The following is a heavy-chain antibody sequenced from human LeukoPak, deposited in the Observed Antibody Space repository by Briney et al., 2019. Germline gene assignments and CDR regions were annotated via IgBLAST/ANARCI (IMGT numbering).Heavy chain of an antibody. CDR2: IYHSGST. CDR3: ARAHITQGVVDGFDI. D-gene: IGHD3-10*01. J-gene: IGHJ3*02. V-gene: IGHV4-31*03. Sequence: SETLSLTCTVSGGSISGGGYYWSWIRQHPGKGLEWIGYIYHSGSTYYNPSLKSRVIISVDTSKNQFSLKLSSVTAADTAVYYCARAHITQGVVDGFDIWGQGTMVTVSS. CDR1: GGSISGGGYY.